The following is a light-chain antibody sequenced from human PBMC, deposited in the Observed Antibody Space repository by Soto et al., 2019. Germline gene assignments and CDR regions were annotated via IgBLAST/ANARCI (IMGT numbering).Light chain of an antibody. Sequence: EIVMTHSPVTLSVSPWETGTLSCRASQSVANNFFAWYQQKPGQAPRLLIYGPSSRAAGIPDRFSGSGSGTDFTLTISRLEPEDVAVYYCQQYGNSITFGQGTRLEIK. CDR1: QSVANNF. CDR2: GPS. CDR3: QQYGNSIT. V-gene: IGKV3-20*01. J-gene: IGKJ5*01.